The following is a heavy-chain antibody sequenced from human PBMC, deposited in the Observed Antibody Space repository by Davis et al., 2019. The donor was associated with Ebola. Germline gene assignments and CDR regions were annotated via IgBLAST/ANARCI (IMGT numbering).Heavy chain of an antibody. Sequence: GGSLRLSCAASGFSVSSNHMSWVRQAPGKGLEWVANIKQDGSEKYYVDSVKGRFTISRDNAKNSLYLQMNSLRAEDTAVYYCARDVATIYFCYFDYWGQGTLVTVSS. V-gene: IGHV3-7*03. CDR1: GFSVSSNH. J-gene: IGHJ4*02. CDR2: IKQDGSEK. CDR3: ARDVATIYFCYFDY. D-gene: IGHD5-12*01.